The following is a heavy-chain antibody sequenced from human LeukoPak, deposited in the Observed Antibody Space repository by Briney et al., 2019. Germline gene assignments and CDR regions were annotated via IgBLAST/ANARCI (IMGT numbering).Heavy chain of an antibody. D-gene: IGHD3-16*01. CDR1: GGSIRSSYYY. Sequence: ASETLSLTCTVSGGSIRSSYYYWGWIRQPPGKGLEWIGSIYDSGSTYYNPSLKSRVTISVDTSKNQFSLKLSSVTAADTAVYYCARDEGGTFDYWGQGTLVTVSS. J-gene: IGHJ4*02. CDR3: ARDEGGTFDY. CDR2: IYDSGST. V-gene: IGHV4-39*07.